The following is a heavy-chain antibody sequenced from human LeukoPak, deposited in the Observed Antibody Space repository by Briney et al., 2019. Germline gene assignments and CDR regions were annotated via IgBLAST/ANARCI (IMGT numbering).Heavy chain of an antibody. CDR2: IDDRGSPI. CDR3: VRGGTGNGNYFDF. CDR1: GFSFSSYS. V-gene: IGHV3-48*01. D-gene: IGHD1-1*01. Sequence: GGSLRLSCAASGFSFSSYSMSWVRQAPGKGLEWLSYIDDRGSPIKYADSVKGRFTTSRDNAKNSLSLQMNGLRGEDTAVYYCVRGGTGNGNYFDFWGQGTLVTVSS. J-gene: IGHJ4*02.